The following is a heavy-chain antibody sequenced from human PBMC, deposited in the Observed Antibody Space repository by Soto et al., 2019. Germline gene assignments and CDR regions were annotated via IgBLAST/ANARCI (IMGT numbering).Heavy chain of an antibody. Sequence: SETLSLTCTVSGGSISSGGYYWSWIRQHPGKGLEWIGYIYYSGSTYYNPSLKSRVTISVDTSKNQFSLKLSSVTAADTAVYYCARAVSGAARRKVLFDPWGQGTLVTVYS. CDR3: ARAVSGAARRKVLFDP. V-gene: IGHV4-31*03. D-gene: IGHD6-6*01. CDR1: GGSISSGGYY. CDR2: IYYSGST. J-gene: IGHJ5*02.